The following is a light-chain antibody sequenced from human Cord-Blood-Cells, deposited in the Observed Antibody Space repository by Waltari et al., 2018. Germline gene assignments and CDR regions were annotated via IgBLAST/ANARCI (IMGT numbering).Light chain of an antibody. V-gene: IGLV2-11*01. CDR2: DVS. CDR3: CSYAGSYTYV. J-gene: IGLJ1*01. Sequence: QSDWTQACSLSGTPGQSVTTSCPATSSDVDGSHNLSWYQQHPGKAPKLRLYDVSKRPSGVPDRFSGSKSGNTASLTISGLQAEDEADYYCCSYAGSYTYVFGTGTKVTVL. CDR1: SSDVDGSHN.